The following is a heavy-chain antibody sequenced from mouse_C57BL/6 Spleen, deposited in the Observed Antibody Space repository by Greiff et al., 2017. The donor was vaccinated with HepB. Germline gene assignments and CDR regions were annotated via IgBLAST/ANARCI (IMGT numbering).Heavy chain of an antibody. CDR3: ARQRGSSPAY. D-gene: IGHD1-1*01. CDR2: ISSGGSYT. Sequence: EVKLMESGGDLVKPGGSLKLSCAASGFTFSSYGMSWVRQTPDKRLEWVATISSGGSYTYYPDSVKGRFTISRDNAKNTLYLQMSSLKSEDTAMYYCARQRGSSPAYWGQGTLVTVSA. J-gene: IGHJ3*01. V-gene: IGHV5-6*01. CDR1: GFTFSSYG.